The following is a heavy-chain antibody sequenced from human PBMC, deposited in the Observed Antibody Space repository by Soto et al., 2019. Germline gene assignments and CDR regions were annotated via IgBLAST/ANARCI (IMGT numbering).Heavy chain of an antibody. Sequence: GGSLRLSCAASGFTFSSYAMSWVRQAPGKGLEWVSAISGSGGSTYYADSVKGRFTISRDNSKNTLYLQMNSLRAEDTAVYYCAKDPSDYDILKKGTHMDVWGKGTTVTVSS. J-gene: IGHJ6*03. CDR2: ISGSGGST. V-gene: IGHV3-23*01. CDR1: GFTFSSYA. D-gene: IGHD3-9*01. CDR3: AKDPSDYDILKKGTHMDV.